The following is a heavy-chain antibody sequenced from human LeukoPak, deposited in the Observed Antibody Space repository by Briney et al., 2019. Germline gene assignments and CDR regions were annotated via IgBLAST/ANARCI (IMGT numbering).Heavy chain of an antibody. V-gene: IGHV4-59*01. J-gene: IGHJ4*02. D-gene: IGHD3-10*01. Sequence: SETLSLTCTVSGGSISSYYWSWIRQPPGKGLEWIGYIYYSGSTNYNPSLKSRVTISVDTSKNQFSLKLSSVTAADTAVYYCARLRGVLNYCGSGSYSYWGQGTLVTVSS. CDR3: ARLRGVLNYCGSGSYSY. CDR1: GGSISSYY. CDR2: IYYSGST.